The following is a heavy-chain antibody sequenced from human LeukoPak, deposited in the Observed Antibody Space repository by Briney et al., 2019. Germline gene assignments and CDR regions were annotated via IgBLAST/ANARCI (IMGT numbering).Heavy chain of an antibody. CDR1: GFAFSNAG. CDR2: IKSKTDGGTT. V-gene: IGHV3-15*01. Sequence: GGSLRLSCPASGFAFSNAGMSWVRQAPGKGLEWVAGIKSKTDGGTTDYAAPVKGRFTISRAASKNTLYLQMNSLKPEDTAVYYCTTGGYGGQFDYWGQGTLVSVSS. D-gene: IGHD5-12*01. CDR3: TTGGYGGQFDY. J-gene: IGHJ4*02.